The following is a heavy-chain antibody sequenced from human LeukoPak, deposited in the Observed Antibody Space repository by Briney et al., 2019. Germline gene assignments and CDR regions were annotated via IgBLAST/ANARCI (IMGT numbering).Heavy chain of an antibody. D-gene: IGHD5-24*01. V-gene: IGHV4-59*01. J-gene: IGHJ3*02. CDR2: IYYSGST. CDR1: GGSISSYY. CDR3: ARVEMATVAFDI. Sequence: SETLSLTCTVSGGSISSYYWSRIRQPPGKGLEWIGYIYYSGSTNYNPSLKSRVTISVDTSKNQFSLKLSSVNAADTAVYYCARVEMATVAFDIWGQGTMVTVSS.